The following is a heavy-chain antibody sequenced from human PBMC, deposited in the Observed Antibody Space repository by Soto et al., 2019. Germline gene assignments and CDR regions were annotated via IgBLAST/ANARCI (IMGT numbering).Heavy chain of an antibody. J-gene: IGHJ5*02. V-gene: IGHV4-39*01. Sequence: SETLSLTCTVSGGSISRSTYYWAWNRQPPGKGLEWIGSMYYGGSIYYNPSLKSRVTISADTSKNQFSLKLTSVTAADTAVYYSATQGRSADRTGSCPNWLDPWGRGTLVTVSS. CDR2: MYYGGSI. CDR1: GGSISRSTYY. D-gene: IGHD7-27*01. CDR3: ATQGRSADRTGSCPNWLDP.